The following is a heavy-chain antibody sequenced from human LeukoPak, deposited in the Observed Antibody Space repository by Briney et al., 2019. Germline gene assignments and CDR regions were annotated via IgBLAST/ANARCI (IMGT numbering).Heavy chain of an antibody. Sequence: SETLSLTCTVSGYSISSGYYWGWIRQPPGKGLEWIGSIYHSGSTYYNPSLKSRVTISVDTSKNQFSLKLSSVTAADTAVYYCARVEITSGSYRPGGIDYWGQGTLVTVSS. J-gene: IGHJ4*02. V-gene: IGHV4-38-2*02. CDR3: ARVEITSGSYRPGGIDY. D-gene: IGHD1-26*01. CDR2: IYHSGST. CDR1: GYSISSGYY.